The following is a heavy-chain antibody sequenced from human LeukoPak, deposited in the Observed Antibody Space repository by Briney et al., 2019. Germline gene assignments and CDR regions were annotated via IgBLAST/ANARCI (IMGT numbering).Heavy chain of an antibody. V-gene: IGHV3-64*01. CDR1: GFTFSSYA. Sequence: GGSLRLSCAASGFTFSSYAMHRVRQAPGKGLECVSAISSNGGSTYYANSVKGRFTISRDNSKNTLYLQMGSLRAEDMAVYYCARVKGYFDWLLYFDYWGQGTLVTVSS. CDR2: ISSNGGST. J-gene: IGHJ4*02. D-gene: IGHD3-9*01. CDR3: ARVKGYFDWLLYFDY.